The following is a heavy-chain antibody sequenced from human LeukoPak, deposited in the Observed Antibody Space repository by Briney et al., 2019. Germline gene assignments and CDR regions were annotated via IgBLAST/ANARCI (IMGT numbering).Heavy chain of an antibody. CDR2: IYHSGST. CDR3: ARGRSLGLPDY. V-gene: IGHV4-38-2*01. J-gene: IGHJ4*02. CDR1: GYSISSGYY. D-gene: IGHD3-3*02. Sequence: PSETLSLTCAVSGYSISSGYYWGWIRQPPGKGLEWIGSIYHSGSTYYNPSLKSRVTISVDTSKNQFSLKLSSVTAADTAVYYCARGRSLGLPDYWGQGTLVTVSS.